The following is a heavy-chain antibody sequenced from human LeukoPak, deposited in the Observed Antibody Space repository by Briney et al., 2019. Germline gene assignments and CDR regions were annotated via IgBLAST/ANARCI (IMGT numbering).Heavy chain of an antibody. V-gene: IGHV4-39*07. CDR1: GGSISSSGYY. Sequence: SETLSLTCTVSGGSISSSGYYWGWIRQPPGKGLEWIGNIYYVGSTYYNPSLNSRVTISVGTSKNQFSPKLSSVTAADTAVYYCARRQVLRPIDYWGQGTLVTVSS. CDR3: ARRQVLRPIDY. J-gene: IGHJ4*02. CDR2: IYYVGST. D-gene: IGHD3-3*01.